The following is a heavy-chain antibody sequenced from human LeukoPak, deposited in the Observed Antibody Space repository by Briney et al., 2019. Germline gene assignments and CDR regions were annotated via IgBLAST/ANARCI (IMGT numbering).Heavy chain of an antibody. CDR3: ARPGEMATIFELFR. CDR1: GYTFTSYA. V-gene: IGHV7-4-1*02. CDR2: INTNTGNP. J-gene: IGHJ4*02. D-gene: IGHD5-24*01. Sequence: ASVKVSCKASGYTFTSYAMNWVRQAPGQGLEWMGWINTNTGNPTYAQGFTGRFVFSLDTSVSTAYLQISSLKAEDTAVDYCARPGEMATIFELFRWGQGTLVTVSS.